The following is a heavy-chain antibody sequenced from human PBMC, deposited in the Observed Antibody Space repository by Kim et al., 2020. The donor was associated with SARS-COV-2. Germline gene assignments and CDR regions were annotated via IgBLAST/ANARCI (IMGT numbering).Heavy chain of an antibody. CDR3: TTVVGYDFWSGYEGTPDY. V-gene: IGHV3-15*01. J-gene: IGHJ4*02. Sequence: VGSLRLSCAASGFTFSNAWMSWVRQAPGKGLEWVGRIKSKTDGGTTDYAAPVKGRFTISRDDSKNTLYLQMNSLKTEDTAVYYCTTVVGYDFWSGYEGTPDYWGQGTLVTVSS. D-gene: IGHD3-3*01. CDR2: IKSKTDGGTT. CDR1: GFTFSNAW.